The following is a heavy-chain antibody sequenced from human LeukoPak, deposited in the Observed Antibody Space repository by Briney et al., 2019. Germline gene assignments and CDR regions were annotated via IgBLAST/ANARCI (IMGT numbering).Heavy chain of an antibody. V-gene: IGHV1-46*01. Sequence: ASVKVSCKASGYTFTSYYMHWVRQAPGQGLEWMGIINPSGGSTSYAQKFQSRVTMTRDTSTSTVYMELSSLRSEDTAVYYCARDNGIVSISSRYYFDYWGQGTLVTVSS. CDR2: INPSGGST. D-gene: IGHD2/OR15-2a*01. CDR3: ARDNGIVSISSRYYFDY. CDR1: GYTFTSYY. J-gene: IGHJ4*02.